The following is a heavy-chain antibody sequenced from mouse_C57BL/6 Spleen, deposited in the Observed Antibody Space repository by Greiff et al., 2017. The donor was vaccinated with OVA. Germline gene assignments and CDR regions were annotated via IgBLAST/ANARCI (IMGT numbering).Heavy chain of an antibody. CDR3: TRRDDYFDY. J-gene: IGHJ2*01. CDR2: IWTGGGT. CDR1: GFSFTSYA. Sequence: QVQLKESGPGLVAPSQRLSISCTVSGFSFTSYAISWVRQPPGKGLEWLGVIWTGGGTNYNSTHKSRKSISKDNSKSQIFLKMSSLQTDDTARYYCTRRDDYFDYWGQGTTLTVSS. D-gene: IGHD2-3*01. V-gene: IGHV2-9-1*01.